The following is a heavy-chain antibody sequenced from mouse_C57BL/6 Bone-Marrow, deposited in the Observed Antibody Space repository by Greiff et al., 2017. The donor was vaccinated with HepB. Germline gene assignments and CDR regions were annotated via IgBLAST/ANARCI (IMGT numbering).Heavy chain of an antibody. CDR2: IYPGSGST. J-gene: IGHJ2*01. CDR3: ARAPYYGSSYYFDY. D-gene: IGHD1-1*01. V-gene: IGHV1-55*01. CDR1: GYTFTSYW. Sequence: QVQLQQSGAELVKPGASVKMSCKASGYTFTSYWITWVKQRPGQGLEWIGDIYPGSGSTNYNEKFKSKATLTVDTSSSTAYMQLSSLTSEDSAVYYCARAPYYGSSYYFDYWGQGTTLTVSS.